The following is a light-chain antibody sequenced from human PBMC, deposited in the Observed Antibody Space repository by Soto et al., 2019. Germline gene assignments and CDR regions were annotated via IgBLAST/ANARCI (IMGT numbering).Light chain of an antibody. Sequence: EIVLTQSPGTLSLSPGERATLSCRASQSVSSSYLAWYQQKPGQAPRLLIYGASSRATGIPDRFSGSGSVKDFTLTNRRLEAEDFAVYYCQQYGSPLTFGGGTKVDIK. V-gene: IGKV3-20*01. CDR2: GAS. CDR1: QSVSSSY. CDR3: QQYGSPLT. J-gene: IGKJ4*01.